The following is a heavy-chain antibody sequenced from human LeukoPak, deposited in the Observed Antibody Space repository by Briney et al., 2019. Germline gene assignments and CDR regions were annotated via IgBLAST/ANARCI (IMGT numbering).Heavy chain of an antibody. J-gene: IGHJ6*02. V-gene: IGHV5-51*01. D-gene: IGHD2-15*01. CDR1: GYSFASSW. CDR3: ARRCSGGSCFNCYGMDV. CDR2: IYPGDPDT. Sequence: GESLKISCKGSGYSFASSWIGWVRQMPGKGLEWMGIIYPGDPDTRYSPSFQGQVAISADKSISTAYLHWSSLKASDTAMYYCARRCSGGSCFNCYGMDVWGQGTTVTVSS.